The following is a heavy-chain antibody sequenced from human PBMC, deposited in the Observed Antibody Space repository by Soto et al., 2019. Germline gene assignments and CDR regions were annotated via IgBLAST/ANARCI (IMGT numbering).Heavy chain of an antibody. CDR3: ARDRIVSPYYYDSSGYYATYY. Sequence: GGSLRLSCAASGFTFSSYAMHWVRQAPGKGLEWVAVISYDGSNKYYADSVKGRFTISRDNSKNTLYLQMNSLRAEDTAVYYCARDRIVSPYYYDSSGYYATYYWGQGTLVTVSS. CDR2: ISYDGSNK. CDR1: GFTFSSYA. V-gene: IGHV3-30-3*01. D-gene: IGHD3-22*01. J-gene: IGHJ4*02.